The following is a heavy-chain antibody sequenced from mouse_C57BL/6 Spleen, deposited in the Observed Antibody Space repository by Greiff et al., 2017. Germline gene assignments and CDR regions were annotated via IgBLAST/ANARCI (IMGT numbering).Heavy chain of an antibody. Sequence: QVQLQQPGAELVKPGASVKLSCKASGYTFTSYWMHWVKQRPGRGLERIGRIDPNSGGAKYNEKFKSKATLTVDKPSSTAYMQLSSLTSEDSAVYYCAREDYDGVGGYYYAMDYWGQGTSVTVSS. CDR1: GYTFTSYW. V-gene: IGHV1-72*01. D-gene: IGHD2-4*01. CDR2: IDPNSGGA. J-gene: IGHJ4*01. CDR3: AREDYDGVGGYYYAMDY.